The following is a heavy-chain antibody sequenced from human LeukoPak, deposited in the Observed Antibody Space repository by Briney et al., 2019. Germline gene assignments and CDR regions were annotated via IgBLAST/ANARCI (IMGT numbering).Heavy chain of an antibody. CDR1: GDSISSSNCY. D-gene: IGHD3-10*01. CDR3: AREKTRWFGELLDWFDP. J-gene: IGHJ5*02. V-gene: IGHV4-39*07. Sequence: SETLSLTCTVSGDSISSSNCYWGWIRQPPGKGLEWIGCIYFSGGTYYSASLKSRVTISVDTSKNQFSLKLSSVTAADTAVYYCAREKTRWFGELLDWFDPWGQGTLVTVSS. CDR2: IYFSGGT.